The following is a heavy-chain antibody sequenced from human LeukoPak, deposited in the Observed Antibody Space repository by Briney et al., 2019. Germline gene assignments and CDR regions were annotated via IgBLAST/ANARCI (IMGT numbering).Heavy chain of an antibody. CDR2: INPSGGST. D-gene: IGHD2-2*02. Sequence: ASVKVSCKASGYTFTSYYMHWVRQAPGQGLEGMGIINPSGGSTSYAQKFQGRVTMTRDMSTSTVYMELSSLRSEDTAVYYCARGREPDHWSIVVVPAAINGAFDIWGQGTMVTVSS. J-gene: IGHJ3*02. CDR3: ARGREPDHWSIVVVPAAINGAFDI. CDR1: GYTFTSYY. V-gene: IGHV1-46*01.